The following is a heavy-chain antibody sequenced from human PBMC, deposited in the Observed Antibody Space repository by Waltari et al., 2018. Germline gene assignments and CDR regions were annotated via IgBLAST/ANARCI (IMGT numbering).Heavy chain of an antibody. CDR2: IIPIFGTA. Sequence: QVQLVQSGAEVKKPGSSVKVSCKASGGTFSSYAISWVRQAPGQGLEWMGGIIPIFGTANYAQKCQGRVTITADESTSTAYMELSSLRSEDTAVYYCARARRVRGVVYYYGMDVWGQGTTVTVSS. CDR1: GGTFSSYA. D-gene: IGHD3-10*01. J-gene: IGHJ6*02. CDR3: ARARRVRGVVYYYGMDV. V-gene: IGHV1-69*12.